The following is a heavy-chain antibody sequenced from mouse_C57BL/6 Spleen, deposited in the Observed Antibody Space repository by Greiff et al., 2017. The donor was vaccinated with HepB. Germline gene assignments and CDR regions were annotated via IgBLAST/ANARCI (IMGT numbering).Heavy chain of an antibody. V-gene: IGHV1-47*01. Sequence: VQLQESGAELVKPGASVKMSCKASGYTFTTYPIEWLKQNPGKSLEWIGNFHPDNDDTKYNEKFKGKATLTVDKSSSTVYMELSRLTSDDSAVYYCARRGYCGCDFDCWGQGTTLTVAS. CDR3: ARRGYCGCDFDC. CDR2: FHPDNDDT. J-gene: IGHJ2*01. CDR1: GYTFTTYP.